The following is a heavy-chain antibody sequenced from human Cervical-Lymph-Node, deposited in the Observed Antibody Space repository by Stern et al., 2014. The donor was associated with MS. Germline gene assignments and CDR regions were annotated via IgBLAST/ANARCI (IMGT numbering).Heavy chain of an antibody. J-gene: IGHJ4*02. CDR2: ISYDGSNE. CDR1: GFTFSSHA. V-gene: IGHV3-30-3*01. CDR3: ARDPISGGAMATFDY. Sequence: VQLVESGGGVVQPGTSLRLSWAASGFTFSSHAMHWVRQAPGKWREWVAVISYDGSNEHHADSVKGRFTISRDNSKNTLYLQMNSLRAEDTAVYYCARDPISGGAMATFDYWGQGTLVTVSS. D-gene: IGHD3-16*01.